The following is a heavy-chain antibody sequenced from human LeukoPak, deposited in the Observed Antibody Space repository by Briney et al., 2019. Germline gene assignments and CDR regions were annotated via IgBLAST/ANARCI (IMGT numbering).Heavy chain of an antibody. D-gene: IGHD1-26*01. Sequence: GGSLRLSCAASGFTFSSYGMHWVRQAPGKGLEWVAFIRYDGSNKYYVGSVKGRFTISRDNSKNTLYLQMNSLRAEDTAVYYCAKGSGWEVSYYCYYMDVWGKGTTVTISS. CDR1: GFTFSSYG. CDR2: IRYDGSNK. J-gene: IGHJ6*03. CDR3: AKGSGWEVSYYCYYMDV. V-gene: IGHV3-30*02.